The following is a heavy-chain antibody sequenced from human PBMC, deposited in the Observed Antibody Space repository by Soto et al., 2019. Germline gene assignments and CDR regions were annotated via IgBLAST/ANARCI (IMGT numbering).Heavy chain of an antibody. V-gene: IGHV4-30-4*01. CDR1: GGSISSGDYY. CDR3: ASVPLSLLRVDY. Sequence: QVQLQESGPGLVKPSQTLSLTCTVSGGSISSGDYYWSWIRQPPGKGLEWIGYIYYSGSTYYNPSPQSRVTISVDPAKHLVSLKLSSVPAADTAVYYCASVPLSLLRVDYWGQGTLVTVSS. CDR2: IYYSGST. D-gene: IGHD3-10*01. J-gene: IGHJ4*02.